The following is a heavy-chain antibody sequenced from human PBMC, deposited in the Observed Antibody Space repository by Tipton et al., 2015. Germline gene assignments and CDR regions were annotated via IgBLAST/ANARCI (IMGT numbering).Heavy chain of an antibody. CDR3: AKDRDFWNGYYFDY. V-gene: IGHV3-11*01. CDR1: GFTFSDYY. J-gene: IGHJ4*02. Sequence: SLRLSCAASGFTFSDYYMAWVRQAPGKGLEWISYISSSGSNVYYADSMRGRFSIPRDNRQNTLFLQMNSLRPEDTAVYYCAKDRDFWNGYYFDYWGQGTLVIVSS. CDR2: ISSSGSNV. D-gene: IGHD3-3*01.